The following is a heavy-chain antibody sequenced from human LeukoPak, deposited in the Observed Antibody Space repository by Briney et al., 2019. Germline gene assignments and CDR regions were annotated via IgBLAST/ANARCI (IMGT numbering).Heavy chain of an antibody. Sequence: SVKVSCKASGGTFSSYAISWVRQAPGQGLEWMGGIIPIFGTANYAQKFQGRVTITADESTSTAYMELSSLRSEDTAVYYCARGWLQFSWFDPWGQGTLVTVSS. J-gene: IGHJ5*02. V-gene: IGHV1-69*13. CDR3: ARGWLQFSWFDP. D-gene: IGHD5-24*01. CDR2: IIPIFGTA. CDR1: GGTFSSYA.